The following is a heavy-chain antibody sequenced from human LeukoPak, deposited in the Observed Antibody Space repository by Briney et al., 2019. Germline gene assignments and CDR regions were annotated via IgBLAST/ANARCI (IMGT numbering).Heavy chain of an antibody. CDR2: IWNAGTNT. Sequence: GGSLRLSCAASGFSFSTYGMHWVRQAPGKGLEWVALIWNAGTNTYYADSVKGRFTISRDNSKNTLYLQMNSLRAEDTAVYYCAGDTPPGGDYYFDYRGQGTLVIVSS. V-gene: IGHV3-33*01. D-gene: IGHD3-16*01. CDR3: AGDTPPGGDYYFDY. J-gene: IGHJ4*02. CDR1: GFSFSTYG.